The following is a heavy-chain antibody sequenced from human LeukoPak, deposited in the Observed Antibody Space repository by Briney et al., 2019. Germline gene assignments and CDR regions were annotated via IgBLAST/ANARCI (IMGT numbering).Heavy chain of an antibody. CDR2: ISSSSSYI. J-gene: IGHJ4*02. D-gene: IGHD4-11*01. Sequence: GGSLRLSCAASGFTFSSYSMNWVRQAPGKGLEWVSSISSSSSYIYYADSVKGRFTISRDNAKNSLYLQMNSLRAEDRAVYYCAKSYFDYSTYYSYYFNLWGQGALVTVSS. CDR3: AKSYFDYSTYYSYYFNL. V-gene: IGHV3-21*04. CDR1: GFTFSSYS.